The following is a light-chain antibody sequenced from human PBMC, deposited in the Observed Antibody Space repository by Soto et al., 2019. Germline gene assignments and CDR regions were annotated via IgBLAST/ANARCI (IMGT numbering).Light chain of an antibody. Sequence: EIVMTQSTATLSVSPGERATLCCRASQSVSSNLAWYQQKAGQAPRLLISGASTRAPGSPARLSGSGSGTDFTLTNSSLQTEDFAVYYCQQYNNWPYTLGQGTKLEIK. CDR1: QSVSSN. J-gene: IGKJ2*01. CDR2: GAS. CDR3: QQYNNWPYT. V-gene: IGKV3-15*01.